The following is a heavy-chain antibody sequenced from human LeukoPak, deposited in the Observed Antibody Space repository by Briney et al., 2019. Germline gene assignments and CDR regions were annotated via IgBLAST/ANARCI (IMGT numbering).Heavy chain of an antibody. CDR1: GGSISSYY. Sequence: SETLSLTCTVSGGSISSYYWSWIRQPPGKGLEWIGYIYYSGSTNYNPSLKSRVTISVDTSKNQFSLKLSSVTAADTAVYYCARVGDSLWPGAFGIWGQGTMVTVSS. CDR3: ARVGDSLWPGAFGI. J-gene: IGHJ3*02. V-gene: IGHV4-59*01. D-gene: IGHD3-10*01. CDR2: IYYSGST.